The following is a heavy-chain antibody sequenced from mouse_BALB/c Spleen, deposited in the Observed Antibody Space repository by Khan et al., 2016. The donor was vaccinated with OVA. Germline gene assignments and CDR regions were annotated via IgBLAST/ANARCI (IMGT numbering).Heavy chain of an antibody. V-gene: IGHV2-6*02. Sequence: QVQLKESGPGLVALSQRLSITCTVSGFSLTSYGIHWVRQPPGKGLEWLVVIWSDGITTYNSALKSRLSLSKDNYKSQVSSKMSSRQTEDTAMYYCARKRDGYAMDYWGQGTSVTVSS. D-gene: IGHD2-13*01. CDR1: GFSLTSYG. CDR2: IWSDGIT. CDR3: ARKRDGYAMDY. J-gene: IGHJ4*01.